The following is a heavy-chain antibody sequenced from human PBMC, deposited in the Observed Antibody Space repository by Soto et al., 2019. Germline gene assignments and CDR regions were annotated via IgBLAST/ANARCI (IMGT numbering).Heavy chain of an antibody. CDR2: INHSGST. J-gene: IGHJ5*01. Sequence: SETLSLTCAVYGGSFSGYYWSWIRQPPGKGLEWIGEINHSGSTNYNPSLKSRVTISVDTSKNQFSLKLSSVTAADTAVYYCARRKDYGDYNWFDSWGQGTLVTVSS. CDR1: GGSFSGYY. CDR3: ARRKDYGDYNWFDS. D-gene: IGHD4-17*01. V-gene: IGHV4-34*01.